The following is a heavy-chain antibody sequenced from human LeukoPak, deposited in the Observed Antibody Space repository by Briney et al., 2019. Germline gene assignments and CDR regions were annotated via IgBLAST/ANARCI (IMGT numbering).Heavy chain of an antibody. J-gene: IGHJ4*02. Sequence: GGSLRLSCAASGFTFSSYSMNWVRQAPGKGLEWVSAISGSGGSTYYADSVKGRFTISRDNSKNTLYLQMNSLRAEDTAVYYCAKDISGSGTAAQLWGQGTLVTVSS. CDR2: ISGSGGST. CDR1: GFTFSSYS. D-gene: IGHD3-10*01. V-gene: IGHV3-23*01. CDR3: AKDISGSGTAAQL.